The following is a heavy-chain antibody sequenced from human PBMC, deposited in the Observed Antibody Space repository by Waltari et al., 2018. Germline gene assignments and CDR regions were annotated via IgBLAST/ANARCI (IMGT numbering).Heavy chain of an antibody. Sequence: VHVVESGGGVVQPGGSRRLSCAWQGFASGTDGMPWVRQAPGKGLEWVANINQDGSEKYSVESVKGPFTISRDNAKNSLYLQLNSLRADDTALYSCTRGGDDSRWYWRNWGQGTLVTVSS. J-gene: IGHJ4*02. V-gene: IGHV3-7*01. D-gene: IGHD6-13*01. CDR2: INQDGSEK. CDR3: TRGGDDSRWYWRN. CDR1: GFASGTDG.